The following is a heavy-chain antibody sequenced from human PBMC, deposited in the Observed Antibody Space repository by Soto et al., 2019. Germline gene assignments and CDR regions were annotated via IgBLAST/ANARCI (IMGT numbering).Heavy chain of an antibody. V-gene: IGHV4-39*01. CDR2: IYYSGST. CDR1: GGSISSSSYY. CDR3: ARHVDGWQWLARRVLNYFDY. D-gene: IGHD6-19*01. Sequence: QLQLQESGPGLVKPSETLSLTCTVSGGSISSSSYYWGWIRQPPGKGLEWIGSIYYSGSTYYNPSLKSRVTISVDTSKNQFSLKLSSVTAADTAVYYCARHVDGWQWLARRVLNYFDYWGQGTLVTVSS. J-gene: IGHJ4*02.